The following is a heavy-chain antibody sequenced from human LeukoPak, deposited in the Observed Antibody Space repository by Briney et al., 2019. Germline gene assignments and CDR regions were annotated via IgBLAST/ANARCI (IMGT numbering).Heavy chain of an antibody. CDR2: INPSGGST. J-gene: IGHJ4*02. CDR3: ARESQGYYFDY. Sequence: ASVKVSCKASGYNLSNYGISWVRQAPGQGLEWMGIINPSGGSTSYAQKFQGRVTMTRDTSTSTVYMELSSLRSDDTAVYYCARESQGYYFDYWGQGTLVTVSS. V-gene: IGHV1-46*01. CDR1: GYNLSNYG.